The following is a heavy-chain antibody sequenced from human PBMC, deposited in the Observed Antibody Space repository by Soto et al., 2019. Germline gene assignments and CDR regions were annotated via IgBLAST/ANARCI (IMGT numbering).Heavy chain of an antibody. CDR1: GGSFSGYY. CDR2: INHSGST. D-gene: IGHD2-15*01. CDR3: ASGRYCSGGSCYFSYYYMDV. J-gene: IGHJ6*03. Sequence: PSETLSLTCAVYGGSFSGYYWSWIRQPPGKELEWIGEINHSGSTNYNPSLKSRVTISVDTSKNQFSLKLSSVTAADTAVYYCASGRYCSGGSCYFSYYYMDVWGKGTTVTVSS. V-gene: IGHV4-34*01.